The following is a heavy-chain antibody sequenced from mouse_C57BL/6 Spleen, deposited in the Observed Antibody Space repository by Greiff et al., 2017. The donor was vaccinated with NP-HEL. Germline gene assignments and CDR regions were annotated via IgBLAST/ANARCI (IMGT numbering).Heavy chain of an antibody. CDR3: ARPYGNSAWFAY. CDR1: GYTFTSYW. V-gene: IGHV1-69*01. CDR2: IDPSDSYT. D-gene: IGHD2-1*01. J-gene: IGHJ3*01. Sequence: VQLQQPGAELVMPGASVKLSCKASGYTFTSYWMHWVKQRPGQGLEWIGEIDPSDSYTNYNQKFKGKSTLTVDKSSSTAYMQLSSLTSEDSAVYYCARPYGNSAWFAYWGKGTLVTVSA.